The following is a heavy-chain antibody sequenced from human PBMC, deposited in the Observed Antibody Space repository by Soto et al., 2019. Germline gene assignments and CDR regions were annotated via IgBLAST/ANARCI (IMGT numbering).Heavy chain of an antibody. D-gene: IGHD2-21*01. CDR2: ISGSGGST. CDR3: AKDTFRSAIATRDHHADY. CDR1: GFTFSIYA. J-gene: IGHJ4*02. Sequence: SLELSCAASGFTFSIYAMSWVRQAPGKGLEWVSAISGSGGSTYYADSVKGRFTISRDNSKNTLYLQMNSLRAEDTAVYYCAKDTFRSAIATRDHHADYWGQGTLVTASS. V-gene: IGHV3-23*01.